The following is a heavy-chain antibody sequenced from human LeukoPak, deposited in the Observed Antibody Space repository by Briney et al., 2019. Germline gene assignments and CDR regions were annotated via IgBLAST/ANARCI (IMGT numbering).Heavy chain of an antibody. J-gene: IGHJ4*02. CDR3: AKEVIAAGGNLEY. CDR1: GFTFSSAV. V-gene: IGHV3-30*18. CDR2: ISNDGNNK. Sequence: PGGPLRLSCAASGFTFSSAVMHWVRQAPGKGLEWVAVISNDGNNKYYADSVRGRFTISRDNSKNTLYVQMNSLRAEDTAVYYCAKEVIAAGGNLEYWGQGTLVTVSS. D-gene: IGHD6-13*01.